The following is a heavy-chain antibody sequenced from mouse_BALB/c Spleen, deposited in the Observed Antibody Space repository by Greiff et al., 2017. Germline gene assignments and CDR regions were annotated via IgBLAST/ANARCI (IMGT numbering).Heavy chain of an antibody. Sequence: EVQLQESGPSLVKPSQTLSLTCSVTGDSITSCYWNWIRKFPGNKLEYMGYISYSGSTYYNPSLKSRISITRDTSKNQYYLQLNSVTTEDTATYYCARSREGRAMDYWGQGTSVTVSS. CDR3: ARSREGRAMDY. J-gene: IGHJ4*01. CDR2: ISYSGST. CDR1: GDSITSCY. V-gene: IGHV3-8*02.